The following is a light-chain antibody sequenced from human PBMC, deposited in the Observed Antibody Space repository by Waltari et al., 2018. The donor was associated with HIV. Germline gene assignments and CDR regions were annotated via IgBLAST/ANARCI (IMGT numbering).Light chain of an antibody. CDR3: QSYDKSLSGLWV. V-gene: IGLV1-40*01. Sequence: SVLTQPPSVSGTPGQEISISCSGNNSTIGAGYDVHWYRQSQGTAPKPFLYGYTIRPSGVPDRFSGSRAGNSVSLDITGLRAEDEGDYYCQSYDKSLSGLWVFGGGTKLTVL. J-gene: IGLJ3*02. CDR1: NSTIGAGYD. CDR2: GYT.